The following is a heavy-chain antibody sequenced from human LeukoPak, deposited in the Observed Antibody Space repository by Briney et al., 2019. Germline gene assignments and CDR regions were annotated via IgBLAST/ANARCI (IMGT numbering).Heavy chain of an antibody. V-gene: IGHV4-34*01. CDR2: INHSGST. D-gene: IGHD4-23*01. CDR1: GGSFSGYY. Sequence: SETLSLTCAVYGGSFSGYYWSWIRQPPGKGLEWIGEINHSGSTNYNPSLKSRVTISVDTSKNQFSLKLSSVTAADTAVYYCARKKVVTPHWAYLADYVEDYWGQGTLVTVSS. J-gene: IGHJ4*02. CDR3: ARKKVVTPHWAYLADYVEDY.